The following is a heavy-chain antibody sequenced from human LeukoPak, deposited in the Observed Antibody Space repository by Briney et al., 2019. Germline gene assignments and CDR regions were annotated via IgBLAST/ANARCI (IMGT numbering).Heavy chain of an antibody. CDR3: ARGWYYDILTEHY. Sequence: ASVKVSCKASGYTFTGYYMHWVRQATGQGLEWMGWMNPNSGNTGYAQKFQGRVTMTRNTSISTAYMELSSLRSEDTAVYYCARGWYYDILTEHYWGQGTLVTVSS. V-gene: IGHV1-8*02. D-gene: IGHD3-9*01. J-gene: IGHJ4*02. CDR1: GYTFTGYY. CDR2: MNPNSGNT.